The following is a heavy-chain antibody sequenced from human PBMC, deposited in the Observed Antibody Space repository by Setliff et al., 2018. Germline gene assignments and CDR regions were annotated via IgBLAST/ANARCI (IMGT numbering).Heavy chain of an antibody. CDR1: GFTFSRYW. CDR3: ARVAQYSSSSFYYYYYGMDV. D-gene: IGHD6-6*01. V-gene: IGHV3-21*06. CDR2: ISGSAGST. Sequence: GGSLRLSCAASGFTFSRYWMSWVRQAPGKGLEWVSAISGSAGSTYYADSVKGRFTISRDNAKNSLYLQRSSLRAEDTAVYYCARVAQYSSSSFYYYYYGMDVWGQGTTVTVSS. J-gene: IGHJ6*02.